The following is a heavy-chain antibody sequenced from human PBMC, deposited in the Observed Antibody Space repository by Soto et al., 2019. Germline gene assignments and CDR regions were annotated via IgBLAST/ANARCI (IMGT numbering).Heavy chain of an antibody. CDR1: GGSISSGGYY. D-gene: IGHD2-2*01. V-gene: IGHV4-31*03. CDR3: ARVVAVVVPAAMVFDY. Sequence: PSETLSLTCTVSGGSISSGGYYWSWIRQHPGKGLEWIGYIYYSGSTYYNPSLKSRVTISVDTSKNQFSLKLSSVTAADTAVYYCARVVAVVVPAAMVFDYWGQGALVTVSS. CDR2: IYYSGST. J-gene: IGHJ4*02.